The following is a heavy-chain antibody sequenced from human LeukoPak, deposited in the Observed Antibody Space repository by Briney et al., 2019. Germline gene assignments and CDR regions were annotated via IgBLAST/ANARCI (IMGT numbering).Heavy chain of an antibody. J-gene: IGHJ6*03. CDR3: ARVAWDILTGYYFEETYYYYMDV. Sequence: ASVKVSCKASGYTFTSYDINWVRQATGQGLEWMGWMNPNSGNTGYAQKFQGRVTMTRNTSISTAYMELSSLRSEDTAVYYCARVAWDILTGYYFEETYYYYMDVWGEGTTVTVSS. V-gene: IGHV1-8*01. CDR1: GYTFTSYD. D-gene: IGHD3-9*01. CDR2: MNPNSGNT.